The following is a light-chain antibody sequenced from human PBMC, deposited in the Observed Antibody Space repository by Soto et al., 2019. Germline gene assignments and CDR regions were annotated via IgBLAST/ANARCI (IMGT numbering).Light chain of an antibody. Sequence: QSALTQPPSASGSPGQSVTISCTGTSSDIGGYNSVSWYQQHPGKAPRLMIYEVNKRPSGVPDRFSGSKFGNTASLTISGLQAEDEADYYCCSYAGAFTYVFGSGTKLTVL. CDR2: EVN. CDR1: SSDIGGYNS. J-gene: IGLJ1*01. V-gene: IGLV2-8*01. CDR3: CSYAGAFTYV.